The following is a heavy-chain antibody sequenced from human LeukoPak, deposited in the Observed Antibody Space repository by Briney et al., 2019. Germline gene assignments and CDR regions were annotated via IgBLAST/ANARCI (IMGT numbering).Heavy chain of an antibody. CDR3: ASGSNLLFDY. V-gene: IGHV4-39*01. CDR1: GGSISSSSYY. J-gene: IGHJ4*02. Sequence: PSETLSLTCTVSGGSISSSSYYWGWIRQPPGKGLEWIGSIYYSGSTYYNPSLKSRVTLSVDTSKNQFSLKLSSVTAADTAVYYCASGSNLLFDYWGQGTLVTVSS. D-gene: IGHD4-11*01. CDR2: IYYSGST.